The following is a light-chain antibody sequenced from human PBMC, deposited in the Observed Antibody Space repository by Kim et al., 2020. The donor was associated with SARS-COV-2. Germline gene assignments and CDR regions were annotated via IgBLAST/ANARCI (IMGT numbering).Light chain of an antibody. CDR3: SSNADTRLI. V-gene: IGLV2-8*01. Sequence: PGHTISTPCTGPSSDVGCDVHVSRHQQHPGHAPLLLRYEISSPPSAVPDCFCVSRAGNSASLTVSGPQAEDESDYYCSSNADTRLIFGGGTQLTVL. J-gene: IGLJ2*01. CDR1: SSDVGCDVH. CDR2: EIS.